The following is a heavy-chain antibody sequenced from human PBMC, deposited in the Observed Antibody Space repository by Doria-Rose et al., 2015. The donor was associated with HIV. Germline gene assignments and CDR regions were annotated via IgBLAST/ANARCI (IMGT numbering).Heavy chain of an antibody. V-gene: IGHV3-21*01. CDR2: ISSTSAYI. D-gene: IGHD1-1*01. CDR3: AAGRALDY. CDR1: GFTFSSHR. Sequence: VQLVESGGGLVRPGGSLRLSCATSGFTFSSHRINWVRQAPGKGLEWVSSISSTSAYINYADSVRGRFTISRDNAMNSLYLQMDSLRAEDSAIYCCAAGRALDYWRPRPLSTVAS. J-gene: IGHJ4*02.